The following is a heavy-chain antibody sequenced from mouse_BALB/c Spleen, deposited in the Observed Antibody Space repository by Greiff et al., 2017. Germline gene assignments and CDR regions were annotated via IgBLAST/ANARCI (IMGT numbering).Heavy chain of an antibody. V-gene: IGHV5-17*02. CDR2: ISSGSSTI. J-gene: IGHJ1*01. CDR3: ARGDGYDVYWYFDV. CDR1: GFTFSSFG. Sequence: EVQLVESGGGLVQPGGSRKLSCAASGFTFSSFGMHWVRQAPEKGLEWVAYISSGSSTIYYADTVKGRFTISRDNPKNTLFLQMTSLRSEDTAMYYCARGDGYDVYWYFDVWGAGTTVTVSS. D-gene: IGHD2-2*01.